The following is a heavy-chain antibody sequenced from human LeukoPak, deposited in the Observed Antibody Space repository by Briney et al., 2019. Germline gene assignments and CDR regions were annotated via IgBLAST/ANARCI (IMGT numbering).Heavy chain of an antibody. CDR1: GFSFSDYN. CDR3: ARDREQWLVRRFDY. CDR2: ISSGSSYI. D-gene: IGHD6-19*01. Sequence: GGSLRLSCAASGFSFSDYNMNWVRQAPGKGLEWVSSISSGSSYIYYADSVKGRFTISRDNAKNSLYLQMNSLRAEDTAVYYCARDREQWLVRRFDYWGQGTLVTVSS. J-gene: IGHJ4*02. V-gene: IGHV3-21*06.